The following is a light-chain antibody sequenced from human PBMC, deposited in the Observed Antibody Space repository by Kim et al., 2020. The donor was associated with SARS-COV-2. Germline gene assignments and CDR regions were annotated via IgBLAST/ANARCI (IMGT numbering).Light chain of an antibody. V-gene: IGKV3-15*01. CDR3: QQYNYWALT. Sequence: EKEMTQSPATLSASLGERATLTCRASQTIRSNLAWYQQKPGQAPKLLIYGASSIATGIPGRFSGSGSGTEFTLTISSLQSEDFAVYYCQQYNYWALTFGQGTKVDIK. CDR1: QTIRSN. CDR2: GAS. J-gene: IGKJ4*01.